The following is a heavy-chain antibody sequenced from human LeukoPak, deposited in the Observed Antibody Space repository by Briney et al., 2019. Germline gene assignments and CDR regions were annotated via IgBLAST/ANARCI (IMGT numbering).Heavy chain of an antibody. D-gene: IGHD6-19*01. CDR2: IYSGGST. V-gene: IGHV3-53*01. CDR1: GFAVSSNY. Sequence: GGSLRLSCAASGFAVSSNYMSWVRQAPGKGLEWVSVIYSGGSTYYADSVKGRFTMSRDKSKNTLYLQMNSLRAEDTAVYYCARAPSTYSSGWSQIDYWGQGTLVTVSS. J-gene: IGHJ4*02. CDR3: ARAPSTYSSGWSQIDY.